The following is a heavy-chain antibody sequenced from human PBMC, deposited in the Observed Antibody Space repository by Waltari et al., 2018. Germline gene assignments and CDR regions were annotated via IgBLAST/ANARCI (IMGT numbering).Heavy chain of an antibody. CDR3: ARVGATTQRGFFDY. J-gene: IGHJ4*02. D-gene: IGHD1-26*01. CDR1: GFTVSSNY. Sequence: EVQLVESGGGLIQPGGSLRLSCAASGFTVSSNYMSWVRQAPGKGLEWVSVIYSGGSTYYADSVKGRFTISRDNSKNTLYLQMNSLRAEDTAVYYCARVGATTQRGFFDYWGQGILVTVSS. V-gene: IGHV3-53*01. CDR2: IYSGGST.